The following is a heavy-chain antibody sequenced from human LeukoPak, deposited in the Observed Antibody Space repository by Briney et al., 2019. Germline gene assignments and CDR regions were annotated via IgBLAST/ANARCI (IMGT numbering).Heavy chain of an antibody. J-gene: IGHJ4*02. CDR2: ISYDGSNK. CDR1: GFTFSNFG. V-gene: IGHV3-30*03. Sequence: GRSLRLSCAASGFTFSNFGMHWVRQAPGKGLEWVALISYDGSNKYFADSVKGRFTISRDNSKNTLFLQMNSLRAEDTAVYYCAGGYSYGYYWGQGTLVTVSS. CDR3: AGGYSYGYY. D-gene: IGHD5-18*01.